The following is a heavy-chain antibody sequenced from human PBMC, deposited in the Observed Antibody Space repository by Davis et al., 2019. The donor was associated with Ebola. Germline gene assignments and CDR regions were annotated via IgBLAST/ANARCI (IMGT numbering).Heavy chain of an antibody. CDR3: ARNKLGVIGFDV. CDR2: LKEDGSVK. CDR1: GFTFSNYW. D-gene: IGHD3-10*01. Sequence: GESLKISCAVSGFTFSNYWMSWVRQAPGKGLEWVAHLKEDGSVKSYVDSVKGRFTISRDNARNSLYLQINSLSAEDTAVYYCARNKLGVIGFDVWGQGTMVTVSS. J-gene: IGHJ3*01. V-gene: IGHV3-7*03.